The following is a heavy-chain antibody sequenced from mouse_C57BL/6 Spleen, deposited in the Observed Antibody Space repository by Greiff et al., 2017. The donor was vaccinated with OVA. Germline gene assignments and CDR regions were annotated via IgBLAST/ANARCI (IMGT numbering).Heavy chain of an antibody. CDR3: ARGRLRAWFAY. CDR1: GYTFTSYW. J-gene: IGHJ3*01. CDR2: IYPSDSET. Sequence: VQLQQPGAELVRPGSSVKLSCKASGYTFTSYWMDWVKQRPGQGLEWIGNIYPSDSETHYNQKFKDKATLTVDKSSSTAYMQLSSLTSEDSAVYYCARGRLRAWFAYWGQGTLVTVSA. V-gene: IGHV1-61*01. D-gene: IGHD2-4*01.